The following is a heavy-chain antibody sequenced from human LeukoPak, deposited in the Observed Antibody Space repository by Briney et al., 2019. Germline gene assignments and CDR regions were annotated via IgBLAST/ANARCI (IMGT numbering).Heavy chain of an antibody. D-gene: IGHD3-10*01. J-gene: IGHJ4*02. V-gene: IGHV1-8*03. CDR2: MNPNSGNT. CDR1: GGTFSSYA. Sequence: ASVKVSCKASGGTFSSYAISWVRQATGQGLEWMGWMNPNSGNTGYAQKFQGRVTITRNTSISTAYMELSSLRSEDTAVYYCARVSLLWFGELFSRPFDYWGQGTLVTVSS. CDR3: ARVSLLWFGELFSRPFDY.